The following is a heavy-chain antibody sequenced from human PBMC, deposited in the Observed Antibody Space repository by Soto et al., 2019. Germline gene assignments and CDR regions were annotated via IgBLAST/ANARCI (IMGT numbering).Heavy chain of an antibody. J-gene: IGHJ2*01. CDR3: AKDCCLDTYYDSTLALPLWYFDL. CDR2: ISGSGGST. D-gene: IGHD3-3*01. Sequence: GGSLRLSCAASGFTFSSYAMSWVRQAPGKGLEWVSAISGSGGSTYYADSVKGRFTISRDNSKNTLYLQMNSLTAEDTAVYYCAKDCCLDTYYDSTLALPLWYFDLWGRGTLVTVSS. CDR1: GFTFSSYA. V-gene: IGHV3-23*01.